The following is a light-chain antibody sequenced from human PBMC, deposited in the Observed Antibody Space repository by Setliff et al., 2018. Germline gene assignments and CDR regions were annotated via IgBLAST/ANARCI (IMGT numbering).Light chain of an antibody. CDR3: NAYTSRSTYV. Sequence: QSALAQPASVSGSPGQSITISCSGTSSDVGSYDLVSWYQQHPGKAPKLIIYNVSGRPSGVSHRFSGSKSDNTVSPTISGLQAEDEADYYCNAYTSRSTYVFGSGTKVTVL. J-gene: IGLJ1*01. CDR1: SSDVGSYDL. CDR2: NVS. V-gene: IGLV2-14*03.